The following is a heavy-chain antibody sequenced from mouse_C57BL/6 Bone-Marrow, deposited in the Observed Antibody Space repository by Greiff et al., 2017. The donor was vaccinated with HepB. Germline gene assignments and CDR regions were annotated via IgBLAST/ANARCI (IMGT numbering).Heavy chain of an antibody. V-gene: IGHV5-6*01. Sequence: EVKLVESGGDLVKPGGSLKLSCAASGFTFSSYGMSWVRQTPDKRLEWVATISSGGSYTYYPDSVKGRFTISRDNAKNTLYLQMSSLKSEDTAMYYCERPPFAYWGRGTLVTVSA. J-gene: IGHJ3*01. CDR3: ERPPFAY. CDR2: ISSGGSYT. CDR1: GFTFSSYG.